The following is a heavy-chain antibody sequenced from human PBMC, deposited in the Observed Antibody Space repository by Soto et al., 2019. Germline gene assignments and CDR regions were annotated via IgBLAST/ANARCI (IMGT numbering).Heavy chain of an antibody. CDR3: ARHTPAISISDH. CDR2: IYYSGST. V-gene: IGHV4-30-2*03. CDR1: GGSVSSGSYS. Sequence: SETLSLTCTVSGGSVSSGSYSWSWIRQPPGKGLEWIGSIYYSGSTYYNPSLKSRVTISVDTSKNQFSLKLSSVTAADTAVYYCARHTPAISISDHWGQGTLVTVSS. D-gene: IGHD2-15*01. J-gene: IGHJ4*02.